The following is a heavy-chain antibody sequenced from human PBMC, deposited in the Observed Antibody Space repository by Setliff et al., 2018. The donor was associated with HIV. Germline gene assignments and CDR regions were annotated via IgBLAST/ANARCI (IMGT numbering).Heavy chain of an antibody. V-gene: IGHV3-23*01. D-gene: IGHD2-2*02. CDR2: ISGSGGST. J-gene: IGHJ3*02. Sequence: GGSLRLSCAASGFTFSDYAMSWVRQAPGKGLEWVSIISGSGGSTTYADFVKGRFTISRDNAKNTLYLQMDSLRAEDTAVYYCARDAAAPAAIEGAFDIWGQGTMVTVSS. CDR3: ARDAAAPAAIEGAFDI. CDR1: GFTFSDYA.